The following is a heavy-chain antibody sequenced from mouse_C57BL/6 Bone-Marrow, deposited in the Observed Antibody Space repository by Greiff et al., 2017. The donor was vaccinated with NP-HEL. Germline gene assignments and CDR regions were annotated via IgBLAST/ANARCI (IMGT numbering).Heavy chain of an antibody. V-gene: IGHV1-47*01. CDR2: FHPYNDDT. D-gene: IGHD1-1*01. CDR1: GYTFTTYP. Sequence: VQLQQSGAELVKPGASVKMSCKASGYTFTTYPIEWMKQNHGKSLEWIGNFHPYNDDTKYNEKFKGKATLTVDKSSSTVYLELSRLTSDDSAVYYCAKGSSYYWYFDVWGTGTTVTVSS. J-gene: IGHJ1*03. CDR3: AKGSSYYWYFDV.